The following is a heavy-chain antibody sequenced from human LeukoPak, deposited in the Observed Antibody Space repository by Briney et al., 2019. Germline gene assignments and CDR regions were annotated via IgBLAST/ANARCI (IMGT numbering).Heavy chain of an antibody. D-gene: IGHD6-19*01. V-gene: IGHV1-69*06. CDR1: GYTFTSYG. J-gene: IGHJ4*02. CDR2: IIPIFGTA. Sequence: GASVKVSCKASGYTFTSYGISWVRQAPGQGLEWMGGIIPIFGTANYAQKFQGRVTMTEDTSTDTAYMELSSLRSEDTAVYYCATGSTGIAVAGTLGYWGQGTLVTVSS. CDR3: ATGSTGIAVAGTLGY.